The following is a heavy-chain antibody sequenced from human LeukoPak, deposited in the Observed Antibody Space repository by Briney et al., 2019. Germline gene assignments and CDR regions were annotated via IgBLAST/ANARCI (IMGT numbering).Heavy chain of an antibody. Sequence: SETLSLTCAVYGGSFSGYYWSWIRQPPGKGLEWIGSIYYSGSTYYNPSLKSRVTISVDTSKNQFSLKLSSVTAADTAVYYCARHGYSSSWYVDYWGQGTLVTVSS. J-gene: IGHJ4*02. CDR1: GGSFSGYY. V-gene: IGHV4-34*01. D-gene: IGHD6-13*01. CDR3: ARHGYSSSWYVDY. CDR2: IYYSGST.